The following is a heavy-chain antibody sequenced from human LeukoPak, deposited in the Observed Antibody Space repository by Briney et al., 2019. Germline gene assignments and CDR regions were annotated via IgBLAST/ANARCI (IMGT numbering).Heavy chain of an antibody. D-gene: IGHD6-13*01. CDR2: ISGSGDTT. V-gene: IGHV3-23*01. CDR1: EFIFSSYV. CDR3: AKEVPSSSWYLPHQSVDY. Sequence: PGGSLRLSCAASEFIFSSYVMSWVRQAPGKGLEWVSSISGSGDTTYYADSVKGRFTISRDNSKNTLYLQMNSLRAEDTAVYYCAKEVPSSSWYLPHQSVDYWGQGTLVTVSS. J-gene: IGHJ4*02.